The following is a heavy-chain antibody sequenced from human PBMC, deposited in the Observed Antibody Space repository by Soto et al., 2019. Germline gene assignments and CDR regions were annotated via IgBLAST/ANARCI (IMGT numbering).Heavy chain of an antibody. V-gene: IGHV1-69*13. D-gene: IGHD3-9*01. Sequence: GASVKVSCKASGGTFSSYAISWVRQAPGQGLEWMGGIIPIFGTANYAQKFQGRVTITADESTSTAYMELSSLRSEDTAVYYCAREEYYYDILTGYHPIDYWGQGTLVTVSS. CDR2: IIPIFGTA. CDR3: AREEYYYDILTGYHPIDY. CDR1: GGTFSSYA. J-gene: IGHJ4*02.